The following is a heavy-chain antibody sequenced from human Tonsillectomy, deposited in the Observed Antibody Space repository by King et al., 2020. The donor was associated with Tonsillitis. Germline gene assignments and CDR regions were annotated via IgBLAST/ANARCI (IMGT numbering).Heavy chain of an antibody. D-gene: IGHD3-10*01. J-gene: IGHJ5*02. V-gene: IGHV3-7*01. CDR1: GFTFSDYW. CDR2: IKKDGSEK. Sequence: QLVQSGGGLVQPGGSLRLSCAASGFTFSDYWMNWVRQTPEKGLDWVANIKKDGSEKYDVDSVKGRFTISRDNAKRSLYLEMDSLSGEDTAVYYCVRGGCPRGVWFAPWGQGPLVTVSS. CDR3: VRGGCPRGVWFAP.